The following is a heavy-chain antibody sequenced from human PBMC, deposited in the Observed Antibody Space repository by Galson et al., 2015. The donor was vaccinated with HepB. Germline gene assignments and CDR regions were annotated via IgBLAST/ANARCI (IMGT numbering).Heavy chain of an antibody. V-gene: IGHV1-69*04. J-gene: IGHJ4*02. D-gene: IGHD5-12*01. CDR1: GDTFSSQA. CDR2: IIPILGTA. Sequence: SVKVSCKASGDTFSSQAINWVRQAPGQGLEWMGRIIPILGTANYAHKFQGRVTITAHKSPNPAYMGLSSLRSEDTAVYYCATMVGYSGYDFTSMWGWGTLVTVSS. CDR3: ATMVGYSGYDFTSM.